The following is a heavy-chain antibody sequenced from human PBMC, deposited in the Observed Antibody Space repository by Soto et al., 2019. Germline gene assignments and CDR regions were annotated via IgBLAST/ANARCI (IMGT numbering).Heavy chain of an antibody. Sequence: GASVKVSCKASGYTFTSYGISWVRQAPGQGLEWMGWISAYNGNTNYAQKLQGRVTMTTDTSTSTAYMELRSLRSDDTAVYYCARDPNMITKISVPLFDYWGQGTLVTVSS. J-gene: IGHJ4*02. CDR1: GYTFTSYG. D-gene: IGHD3-16*01. V-gene: IGHV1-18*01. CDR3: ARDPNMITKISVPLFDY. CDR2: ISAYNGNT.